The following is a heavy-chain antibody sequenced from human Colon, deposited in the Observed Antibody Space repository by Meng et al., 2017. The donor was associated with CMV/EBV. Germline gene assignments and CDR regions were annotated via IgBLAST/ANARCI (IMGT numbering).Heavy chain of an antibody. Sequence: KVSCKASGYPFITYHMHWVRQAPGQGLEWMGIINPRDGSTSYAQKFQDRVTMTTGTSANTIDMELSSLESEDTAVYYCARDFFFDYWGQGTLVTVSS. CDR3: ARDFFFDY. V-gene: IGHV1-46*01. CDR1: GYPFITYH. D-gene: IGHD3-3*01. CDR2: INPRDGST. J-gene: IGHJ4*02.